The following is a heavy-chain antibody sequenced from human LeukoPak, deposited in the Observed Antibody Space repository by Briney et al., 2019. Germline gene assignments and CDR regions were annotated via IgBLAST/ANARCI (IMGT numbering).Heavy chain of an antibody. V-gene: IGHV4-59*08. CDR2: MFYNVST. J-gene: IGHJ3*02. CDR1: GGSIRSFY. CDR3: ARQGSGRAFDI. Sequence: SETLSLTCSVSGGSIRSFYWNWIRQSPGKGVEWIAYMFYNVSTNYSPSLKSRVTISVDTSKNQFSLKLISVTAADTAVYFCARQGSGRAFDIWGQGTMVTVSS.